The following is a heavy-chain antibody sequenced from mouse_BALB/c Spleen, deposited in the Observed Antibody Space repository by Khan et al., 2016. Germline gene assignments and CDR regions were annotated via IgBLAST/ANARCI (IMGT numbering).Heavy chain of an antibody. CDR1: GFTFSSYV. CDR3: ASGDYDRGYYYSIDY. V-gene: IGHV5-6-5*01. Sequence: EVELVESGGGLVKPGGSLKLSCAASGFTFSSYVMSWVRQTPEKRLEWVVSISTGGDIYYPDSVKGRFTISRDNARNILYLQMASLRSEDTAMYYCASGDYDRGYYYSIDYWGQGTSVTVSS. CDR2: ISTGGDI. D-gene: IGHD2-4*01. J-gene: IGHJ4*01.